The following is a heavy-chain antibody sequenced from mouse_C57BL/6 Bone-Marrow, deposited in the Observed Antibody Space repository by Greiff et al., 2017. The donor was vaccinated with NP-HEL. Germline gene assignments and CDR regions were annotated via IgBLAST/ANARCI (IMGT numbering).Heavy chain of an antibody. CDR1: GYTFTSYW. V-gene: IGHV1-52*01. Sequence: VQLQQPGAELVRPGSSVKLSCKASGYTFTSYWMHWVKQRPIQGLEWIGNIDPSDSETHYNQKFKDKATLTVDKSSSTAYMQLSSLTSEDSAVYDGARWGGLRRDWYFDVWGTGTTVTVSS. CDR2: IDPSDSET. CDR3: ARWGGLRRDWYFDV. D-gene: IGHD2-4*01. J-gene: IGHJ1*03.